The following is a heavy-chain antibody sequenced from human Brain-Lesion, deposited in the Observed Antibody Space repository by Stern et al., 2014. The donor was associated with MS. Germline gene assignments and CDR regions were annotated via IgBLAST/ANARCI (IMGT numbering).Heavy chain of an antibody. CDR3: ATYYYDSTGYNDF. D-gene: IGHD3-22*01. CDR2: INPKSGGT. V-gene: IGHV1-2*04. CDR1: GYTFTGYY. J-gene: IGHJ4*02. Sequence: VQLVQSGAEVKKPGASVKVSCKASGYTFTGYYMHWVRPAPGQGLEWMGWINPKSGGTNYAQKFQGWVPMTRDTSINTAYMELSRLRSDDTAVYYCATYYYDSTGYNDFWGQGTLVTVSS.